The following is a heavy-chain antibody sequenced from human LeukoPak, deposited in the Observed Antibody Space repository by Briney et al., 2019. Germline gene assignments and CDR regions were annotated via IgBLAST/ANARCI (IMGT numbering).Heavy chain of an antibody. CDR2: INPSGGST. J-gene: IGHJ4*02. CDR1: GYTFTNYH. V-gene: IGHV1-46*01. Sequence: ASVKVSCKASGYTFTNYHIHWVQQAPGQGLEWTGIINPSGGSTSYAQKFQGRVTMTRDTSTSTVYMELSSLRSEDTAVYYCAREGPYSDSSRSRFDYWGQGTLVTVSS. D-gene: IGHD6-6*01. CDR3: AREGPYSDSSRSRFDY.